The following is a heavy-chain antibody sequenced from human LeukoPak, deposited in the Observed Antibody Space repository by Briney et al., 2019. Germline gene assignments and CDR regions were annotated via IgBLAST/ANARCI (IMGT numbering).Heavy chain of an antibody. CDR2: ISSSGSTI. J-gene: IGHJ4*02. D-gene: IGHD3-9*01. CDR3: ARDRNSLTGYLDSDDY. CDR1: GFTFSDYY. V-gene: IGHV3-11*01. Sequence: GGSLRLSCAASGFTFSDYYMSWIHHAPGKGLEWVSYISSSGSTIYYTDPVKGRLTISRDNAKNALYLQMNSLRAEDTAVYYCARDRNSLTGYLDSDDYWGQGTLVTVSS.